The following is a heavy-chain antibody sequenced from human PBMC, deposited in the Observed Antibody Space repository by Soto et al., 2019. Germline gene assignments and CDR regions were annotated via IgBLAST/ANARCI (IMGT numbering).Heavy chain of an antibody. V-gene: IGHV3-7*03. Sequence: EVQLVESGGALVQRGGSLRLSCAASGFTFGDYWMSWVRQAPGKGLEWVAHIKKDGSEKYYVDSVKGRFTVSRDNAEKSLFLQMNSLIAEDMAVYYCAKLGSGYYTGLYFEYWGQGTLVTVSS. D-gene: IGHD3-3*01. CDR2: IKKDGSEK. CDR1: GFTFGDYW. J-gene: IGHJ4*02. CDR3: AKLGSGYYTGLYFEY.